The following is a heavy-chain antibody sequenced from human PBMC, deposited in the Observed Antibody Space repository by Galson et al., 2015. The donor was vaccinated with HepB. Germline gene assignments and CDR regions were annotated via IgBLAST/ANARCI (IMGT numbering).Heavy chain of an antibody. CDR1: GFTFSNAW. CDR3: TTVSWDTAMVTILDAFDI. V-gene: IGHV3-15*01. J-gene: IGHJ3*02. Sequence: SLRLSCAASGFTFSNAWMSWVRQAPGKGLEWVGRIKSKTDGGTTDYAAPVKGRFTISRDDSKNTLYLQMNSLKTEDTAVYYCTTVSWDTAMVTILDAFDIWGQGTMVTVSS. D-gene: IGHD5-18*01. CDR2: IKSKTDGGTT.